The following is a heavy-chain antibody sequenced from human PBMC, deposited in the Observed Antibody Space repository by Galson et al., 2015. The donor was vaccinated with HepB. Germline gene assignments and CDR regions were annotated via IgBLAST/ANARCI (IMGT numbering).Heavy chain of an antibody. J-gene: IGHJ3*02. D-gene: IGHD3-10*01. Sequence: ETLSLTCAVYGGSFSGYYWSWIRQPPGKGLEWIGEINHSGSTNYNPSLKSRVTISVDTSKNQFSLKLSSVTAADTAVYYCARAGPNDAFDIWGQGTMVTVSS. CDR3: ARAGPNDAFDI. V-gene: IGHV4-34*01. CDR2: INHSGST. CDR1: GGSFSGYY.